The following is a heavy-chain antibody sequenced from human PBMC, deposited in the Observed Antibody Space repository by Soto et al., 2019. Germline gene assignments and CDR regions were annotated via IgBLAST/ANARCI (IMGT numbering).Heavy chain of an antibody. Sequence: EVQMVESGGGMVKAGESLRVSCPASGFTFSNAWMSWVRQAPGKGLEWVGRIKRKTNGGTTDYAAPLQGTFSISREDSKNTLYLQINGLKSEDTAVYYCPTDDPITWDWGQGTLVTLS. CDR1: GFTFSNAW. D-gene: IGHD7-27*01. CDR2: IKRKTNGGTT. J-gene: IGHJ4*02. CDR3: PTDDPITWD. V-gene: IGHV3-15*01.